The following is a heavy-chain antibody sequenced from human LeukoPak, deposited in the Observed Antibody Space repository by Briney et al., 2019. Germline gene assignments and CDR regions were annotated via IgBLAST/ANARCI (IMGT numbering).Heavy chain of an antibody. J-gene: IGHJ4*02. D-gene: IGHD5-18*01. CDR3: ARDGYSYGFDY. V-gene: IGHV3-74*01. CDR2: INSDGSGT. Sequence: MHXVXQXXXXXXVWVSRINSDGSGTSYADSVKGRFTISRDNSKNTLYLQMNSLRAEDTAVYYCARDGYSYGFDYWGQGTLVTVSS.